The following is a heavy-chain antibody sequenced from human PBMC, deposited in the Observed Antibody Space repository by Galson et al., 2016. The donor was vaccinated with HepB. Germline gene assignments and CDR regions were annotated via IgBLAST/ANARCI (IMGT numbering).Heavy chain of an antibody. V-gene: IGHV3-23*01. Sequence: SLRLSCAGSGFTFATYPMGWVRQAPGKGLEWVSGIRGSGGGIDYADSVKGRFTISRDNSKNTLYLQMSSLRAEDTAVYYCAKRPYSYGWHYGMDVWGQGTTVTVSS. J-gene: IGHJ6*02. CDR2: IRGSGGGI. D-gene: IGHD5-18*01. CDR3: AKRPYSYGWHYGMDV. CDR1: GFTFATYP.